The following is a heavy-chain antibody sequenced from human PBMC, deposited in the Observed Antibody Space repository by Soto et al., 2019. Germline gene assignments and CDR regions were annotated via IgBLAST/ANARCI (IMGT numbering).Heavy chain of an antibody. J-gene: IGHJ5*02. CDR2: ISGSGFKK. CDR1: GFIFENFG. D-gene: IGHD1-26*01. V-gene: IGHV3-23*01. CDR3: SKNQGVELVPLATVDWFDP. Sequence: GGSLRLSCAASGFIFENFGMSWVRQAPGKGLEWISSISGSGFKKYYADSVKGRFTISRDNSKSTVYLELNNMSAEDTAVYHCSKNQGVELVPLATVDWFDPWGQGSVVTVSS.